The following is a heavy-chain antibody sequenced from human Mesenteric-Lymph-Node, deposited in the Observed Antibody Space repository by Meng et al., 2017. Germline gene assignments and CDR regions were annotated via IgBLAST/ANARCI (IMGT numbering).Heavy chain of an antibody. CDR1: GASISRGGYY. CDR2: IYASGST. Sequence: QVQLQESGPGLVKPSQTLSLTCTVSGASISRGGYYWSWIRQPLGKGLEWIGNIYASGSTYYNPSLQSRVTISVDTSKNQFSLNLYPVTAADTAVYYCSREEVYWGQGTLVTVSS. J-gene: IGHJ4*02. V-gene: IGHV4-30-4*01. CDR3: SREEVY.